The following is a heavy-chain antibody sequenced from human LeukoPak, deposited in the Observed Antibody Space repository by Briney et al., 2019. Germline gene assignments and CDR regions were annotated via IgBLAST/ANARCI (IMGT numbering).Heavy chain of an antibody. CDR2: ISGSGGST. J-gene: IGHJ4*02. D-gene: IGHD2-8*01. CDR1: GFTFSSYA. CDR3: VADVPNEVTNQIYPFDY. Sequence: GGSLRLSCAASGFTFSSYAMSWVRQAPGKGLEWVSAISGSGGSTYYADSVKGRFTISRDNSKNTLYLQMNSLRAEDTAVYYCVADVPNEVTNQIYPFDYWGQGTLVTVSS. V-gene: IGHV3-23*01.